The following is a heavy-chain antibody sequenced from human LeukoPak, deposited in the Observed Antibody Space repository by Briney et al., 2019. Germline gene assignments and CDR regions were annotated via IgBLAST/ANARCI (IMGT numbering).Heavy chain of an antibody. Sequence: GGSLRLSCAASGFTFSSYAMHWVRQAPGKGLEWVAVISYDGSNKYYADSVKGRFTISRDNSKNTLYLQMNSLRAEDTAVYYCARVRGSGSYYPANYYYYGMDVWGQGTTVIVSS. V-gene: IGHV3-30-3*01. CDR3: ARVRGSGSYYPANYYYYGMDV. CDR2: ISYDGSNK. CDR1: GFTFSSYA. J-gene: IGHJ6*02. D-gene: IGHD3-10*01.